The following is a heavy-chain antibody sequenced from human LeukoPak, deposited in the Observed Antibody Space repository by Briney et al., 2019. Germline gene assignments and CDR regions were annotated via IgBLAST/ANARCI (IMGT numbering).Heavy chain of an antibody. V-gene: IGHV1-18*01. CDR3: ARDLERITMVRGVGDY. J-gene: IGHJ4*02. D-gene: IGHD3-10*01. Sequence: VASVNVSCKASGYTFTSYGISWVRQAPAQGLEWMGWISAYNGNTNYAQKLQGRVTMTTDTSTSTAYMELRSLRSDDTAVYYCARDLERITMVRGVGDYWRQGTPVTVCS. CDR2: ISAYNGNT. CDR1: GYTFTSYG.